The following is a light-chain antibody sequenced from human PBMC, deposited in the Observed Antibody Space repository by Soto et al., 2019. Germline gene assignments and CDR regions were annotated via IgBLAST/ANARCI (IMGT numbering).Light chain of an antibody. Sequence: QSVLTQSPSASASLGASVKLTCTLSSGHSSYAIAWHQQQPEKGPRYLMKVNSDGSHTKGDGIPDRFSGSSSGAERYLIISSLQSEDEADYYCQTRGTGINYVFGTGTKLTVL. CDR3: QTRGTGINYV. CDR1: SGHSSYA. V-gene: IGLV4-69*01. J-gene: IGLJ1*01. CDR2: VNSDGSH.